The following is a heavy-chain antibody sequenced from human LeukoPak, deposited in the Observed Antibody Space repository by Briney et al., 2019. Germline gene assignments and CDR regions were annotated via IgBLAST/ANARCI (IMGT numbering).Heavy chain of an antibody. J-gene: IGHJ4*02. CDR1: GFTFSNYN. CDR3: AKEGGRSRPFDY. V-gene: IGHV3-23*01. Sequence: GGSLRLSCAASGFTFSNYNMNWVRQAPGKGLEWVSAISGSGGSTYYADSVKGRFTISRDNSKNTLYLQMNSLRAEDTAVYYCAKEGGRSRPFDYWGQGTLVTVSS. CDR2: ISGSGGST. D-gene: IGHD6-13*01.